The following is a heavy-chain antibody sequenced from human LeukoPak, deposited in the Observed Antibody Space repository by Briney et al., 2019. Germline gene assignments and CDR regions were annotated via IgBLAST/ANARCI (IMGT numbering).Heavy chain of an antibody. J-gene: IGHJ4*02. CDR2: IRGDNGNT. D-gene: IGHD3-9*01. CDR3: ARVDLLTGYYFFDY. CDR1: GYTFSNYG. V-gene: IGHV1-18*01. Sequence: ASVKVSCKASGYTFSNYGISWVRQAPGQGLEWVGWIRGDNGNTNYAQKLQGRVTMTTDTSTSTAYMGLRSLGSDETAVYYCARVDLLTGYYFFDYWGQGTLVTVSS.